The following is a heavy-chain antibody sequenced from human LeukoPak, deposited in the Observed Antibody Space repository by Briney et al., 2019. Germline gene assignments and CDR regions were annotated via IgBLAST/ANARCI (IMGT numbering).Heavy chain of an antibody. J-gene: IGHJ5*02. CDR3: ARTTYYYDSSGYYRGFDP. CDR1: GYTFNGYY. CDR2: INPNSGGT. D-gene: IGHD3-22*01. V-gene: IGHV1-2*02. Sequence: ASVKVSCKASGYTFNGYYMHWVRQAPGQGLEWMGWINPNSGGTNYAQKFQGRVTMTRDTSISTAYMDLSSLRSEDTAVYYCARTTYYYDSSGYYRGFDPWGQGTLVIVSS.